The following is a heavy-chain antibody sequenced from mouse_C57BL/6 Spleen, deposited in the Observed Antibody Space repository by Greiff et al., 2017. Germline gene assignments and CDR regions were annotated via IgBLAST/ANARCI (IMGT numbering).Heavy chain of an antibody. J-gene: IGHJ4*01. Sequence: DVHLVESGGGLVKPGGSLKLSCAASGFTFSDYGMHWVRQAPEKGLEWVAYISSGSSTIYYADTVKGRFTISRDNAKNTLFLQMTSLRSEDTAMYYCARRWTTVVAPYAMDYWGQGTSVTVSS. CDR3: ARRWTTVVAPYAMDY. CDR2: ISSGSSTI. D-gene: IGHD1-1*01. V-gene: IGHV5-17*01. CDR1: GFTFSDYG.